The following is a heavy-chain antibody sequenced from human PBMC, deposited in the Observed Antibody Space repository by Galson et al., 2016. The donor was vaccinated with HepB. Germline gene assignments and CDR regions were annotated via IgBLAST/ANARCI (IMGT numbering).Heavy chain of an antibody. Sequence: SVKVSCKASGYNFASYGISWVRQAPGQGLEWVGWINVDNGNTNYAQRFQGRVSMTTDTSATTAYMDLRTLTSDGTAVYYCARDSGYDYHFGLDIWGKGTTVTVS. CDR3: ARDSGYDYHFGLDI. V-gene: IGHV1-18*04. J-gene: IGHJ6*04. D-gene: IGHD5-12*01. CDR2: INVDNGNT. CDR1: GYNFASYG.